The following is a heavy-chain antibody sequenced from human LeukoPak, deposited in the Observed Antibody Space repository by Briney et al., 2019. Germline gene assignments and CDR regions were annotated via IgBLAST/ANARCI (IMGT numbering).Heavy chain of an antibody. J-gene: IGHJ4*02. V-gene: IGHV4-4*02. CDR1: GDSINSLDL. D-gene: IGHD3-22*01. CDR2: MYLSGTT. Sequence: SETLSLTCTVSGDSINSLDLWSWVRQPPGKGLEWIGEMYLSGTTHSNPSVKSRVTISMDKSKNQFFLNLSSVTAADTAVYYCAGLVGRYSSGLYYYYFDYWGQGTLVTVSS. CDR3: AGLVGRYSSGLYYYYFDY.